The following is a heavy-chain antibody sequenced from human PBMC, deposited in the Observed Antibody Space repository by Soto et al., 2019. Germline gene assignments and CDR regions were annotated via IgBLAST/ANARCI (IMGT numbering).Heavy chain of an antibody. D-gene: IGHD3-10*01. V-gene: IGHV4-59*01. J-gene: IGHJ4*02. CDR3: ARDRGRSKNYFDY. Sequence: SETLSLTCTVSGGSISSYYWSWIRQPPGKGLEWIGYIYYSGSTNYNPSLKSRVTISVDTSKNQFSLKLSSVTAADTAVYYCARDRGRSKNYFDYWGQGTLVTVS. CDR1: GGSISSYY. CDR2: IYYSGST.